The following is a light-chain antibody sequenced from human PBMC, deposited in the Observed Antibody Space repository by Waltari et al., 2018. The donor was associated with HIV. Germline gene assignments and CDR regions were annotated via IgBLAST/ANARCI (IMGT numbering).Light chain of an antibody. Sequence: HSVLTQPPSVSGAPGQRVTISCTGSSSNIGAGFDVHWYQQLPGTAPKLLTFGNNNRPSGVPDRFSGAKSGTAASLAITGLQAEDEADYYCQSFDNSLSALFGGGTKLTVL. J-gene: IGLJ2*01. CDR1: SSNIGAGFD. V-gene: IGLV1-40*01. CDR3: QSFDNSLSAL. CDR2: GNN.